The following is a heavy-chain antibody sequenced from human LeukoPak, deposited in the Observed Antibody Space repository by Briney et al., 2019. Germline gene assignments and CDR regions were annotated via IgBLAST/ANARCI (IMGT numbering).Heavy chain of an antibody. CDR1: GFTFSSYA. CDR2: ILYDGSNK. CDR3: ARVYANYYDSSGYYQYFDY. Sequence: GGSLRLSCAASGFTFSSYAMRWVRQAPGKGLEWVAVILYDGSNKYYADSVKGRFTISRDNSKNTLYLQMNSLRAEDTAVYYCARVYANYYDSSGYYQYFDYWGQGTLVTVSS. D-gene: IGHD3-22*01. V-gene: IGHV3-30-3*01. J-gene: IGHJ4*02.